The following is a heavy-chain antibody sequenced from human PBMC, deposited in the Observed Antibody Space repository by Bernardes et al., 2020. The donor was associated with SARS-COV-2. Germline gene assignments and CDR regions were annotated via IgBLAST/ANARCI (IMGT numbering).Heavy chain of an antibody. CDR2: IIPIFGTA. V-gene: IGHV1-69*13. Sequence: SVKVSCKASGGTFSSYAISWVRQAPGQGLEWMGGIIPIFGTANYAQKFQGRVTITADESTSTAYMELSSLRSEDTAVYYCARDRRFLEWLLTFDYWGQGTLVTVSS. D-gene: IGHD3-3*01. CDR3: ARDRRFLEWLLTFDY. CDR1: GGTFSSYA. J-gene: IGHJ4*02.